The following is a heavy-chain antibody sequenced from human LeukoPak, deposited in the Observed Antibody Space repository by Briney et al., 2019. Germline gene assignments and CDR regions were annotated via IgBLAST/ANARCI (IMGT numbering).Heavy chain of an antibody. CDR1: GCTFTSYG. D-gene: IGHD5-24*01. V-gene: IGHV1-18*01. Sequence: ASVKVSCKASGCTFTSYGISWVRQAPGQGLEWMGWISAYNGNTNYAQKLQGRVTMTTDTSTSTAYMELRSLRSDDTAVYYCARDARYVEMATMNAFDIWGQGTMVTVSS. CDR2: ISAYNGNT. J-gene: IGHJ3*02. CDR3: ARDARYVEMATMNAFDI.